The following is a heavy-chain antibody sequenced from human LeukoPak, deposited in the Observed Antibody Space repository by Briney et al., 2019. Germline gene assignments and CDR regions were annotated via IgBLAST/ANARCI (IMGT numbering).Heavy chain of an antibody. D-gene: IGHD3-22*01. CDR3: ARTLPLIDFYDSSASISPRPTYDY. V-gene: IGHV1-8*01. CDR2: MNPNSGKT. CDR1: GYTFTSYD. J-gene: IGHJ4*02. Sequence: ASVKVSCKAFGYTFTSYDINWVRQATGKGVEWMGWMNPNSGKTGNVKKCQGRGIMTRNTATITASMELDSQQSEDTAVYFCARTLPLIDFYDSSASISPRPTYDYWGQGTLVTVSS.